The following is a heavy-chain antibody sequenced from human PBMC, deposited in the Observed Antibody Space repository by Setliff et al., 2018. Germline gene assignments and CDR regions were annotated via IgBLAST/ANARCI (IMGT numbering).Heavy chain of an antibody. CDR1: GGSISSGSHY. Sequence: SETLSLTCTVSGGSISSGSHYWTWIRQPTGKRLEWIGHIDPSGNTNYHPSLKSRVTISGDTSKNQFSLKLTSVTAADTAVYYCASLPYYDSSGYSLSYYWGQGTLVTVSS. V-gene: IGHV4-61*09. J-gene: IGHJ4*02. CDR3: ASLPYYDSSGYSLSYY. CDR2: IDPSGNT. D-gene: IGHD3-22*01.